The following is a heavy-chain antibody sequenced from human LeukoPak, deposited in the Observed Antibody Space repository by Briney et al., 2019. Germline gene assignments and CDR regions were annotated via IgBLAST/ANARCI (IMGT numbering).Heavy chain of an antibody. Sequence: PSGTLSLTCAVSGGSISSGNWWSWVRQPPGKGLEWIGEIYHSGSTNYNPSLKSRVTISVDRSKNQFSLRLSSVTAADTAVYYCARDSSSWDDAFDIWGQGTMVTVSS. CDR1: GGSISSGNW. V-gene: IGHV4-4*02. CDR3: ARDSSSWDDAFDI. D-gene: IGHD6-13*01. CDR2: IYHSGST. J-gene: IGHJ3*02.